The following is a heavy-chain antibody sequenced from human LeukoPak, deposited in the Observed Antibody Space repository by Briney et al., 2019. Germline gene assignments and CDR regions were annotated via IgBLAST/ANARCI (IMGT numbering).Heavy chain of an antibody. CDR1: GLTFSTYC. CDR3: ARDTGCAGGTCFSFYDY. V-gene: IGHV3-7*01. D-gene: IGHD2-15*01. Sequence: PGGSLRLSCAASGLTFSTYCMTCARQAPGKGLECVANIKQDGNQKYNVDSVKGRFTISRDNAKNSLYLQMDSLRAEDTAVYYGARDTGCAGGTCFSFYDYWGQGTLVTVSS. J-gene: IGHJ4*02. CDR2: IKQDGNQK.